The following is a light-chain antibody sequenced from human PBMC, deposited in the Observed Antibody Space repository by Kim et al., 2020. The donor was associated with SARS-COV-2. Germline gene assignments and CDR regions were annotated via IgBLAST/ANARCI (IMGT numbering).Light chain of an antibody. CDR1: QSVLYSSNNQNY. CDR3: QQYYSTPYT. V-gene: IGKV4-1*01. J-gene: IGKJ2*01. Sequence: DIVMTQSPDSLAVSLDERATINCKSSQSVLYSSNNQNYLAWYQQKPGQPPKLLIYWASTREYGVPDRFSGSGSGTDFTLTISSLQAEDVAVYYCQQYYSTPYTFGQGTKLEI. CDR2: WAS.